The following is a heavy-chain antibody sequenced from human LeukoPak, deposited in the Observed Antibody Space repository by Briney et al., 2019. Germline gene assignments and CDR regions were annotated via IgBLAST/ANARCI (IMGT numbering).Heavy chain of an antibody. CDR2: ISTYSGNT. CDR3: ARDGRGHWDTRIWYLGNWFDP. J-gene: IGHJ5*02. CDR1: GYTFTTYG. V-gene: IGHV1-18*01. D-gene: IGHD6-13*01. Sequence: ASVKVSFKASGYTFTTYGISWVRQAPRQGPEWMGWISTYSGNTHYAQELQGRVTLTTDTSTSTAYMDLRSLRSDDTAVYYCARDGRGHWDTRIWYLGNWFDPWGQGTLVTVSS.